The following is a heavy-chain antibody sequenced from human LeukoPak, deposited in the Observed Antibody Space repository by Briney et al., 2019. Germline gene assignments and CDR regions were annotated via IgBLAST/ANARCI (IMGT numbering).Heavy chain of an antibody. V-gene: IGHV3-7*01. D-gene: IGHD6-13*01. J-gene: IGHJ4*02. CDR1: GFTFRDYW. Sequence: GGSLRLSCEASGFTFRDYWMTWVRQAPGKGLEWVANVKQDGTEKFYVDSVKGRFTISGDNGKNSLYLQMNSLRVEDTAIYYCARAGGTSWADYWGQGTLVTVSS. CDR3: ARAGGTSWADY. CDR2: VKQDGTEK.